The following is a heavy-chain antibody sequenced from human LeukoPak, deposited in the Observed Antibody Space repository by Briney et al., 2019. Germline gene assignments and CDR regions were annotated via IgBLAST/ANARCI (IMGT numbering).Heavy chain of an antibody. CDR2: ISAYNGNT. CDR1: GYKFTGYY. Sequence: ASVKVSCKASGYKFTGYYIQWVRQAPGQGLEWMGWISAYNGNTNYAQKLQGRVTMTTDTSTSTAYMELRSLRSDDTAVYYCARVRADYYDSSGLWTSGYYFDYWGQGTLVTASS. CDR3: ARVRADYYDSSGLWTSGYYFDY. D-gene: IGHD3-22*01. V-gene: IGHV1-18*04. J-gene: IGHJ4*02.